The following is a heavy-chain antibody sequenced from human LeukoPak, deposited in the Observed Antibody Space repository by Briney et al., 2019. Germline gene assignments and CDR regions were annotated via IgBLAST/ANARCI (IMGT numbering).Heavy chain of an antibody. CDR2: INPNSGGT. Sequence: ASVKVSCMASGYTFTGYYMHWVRQAPGQGLEWMGWINPNSGGTNYAQKFQGRVTMTRDTSISTAYMELSRLRSDDTAVYYCARVGGARYFDWFTDYNYMDVWGKGTTVTVSS. D-gene: IGHD3-9*01. J-gene: IGHJ6*03. V-gene: IGHV1-2*02. CDR1: GYTFTGYY. CDR3: ARVGGARYFDWFTDYNYMDV.